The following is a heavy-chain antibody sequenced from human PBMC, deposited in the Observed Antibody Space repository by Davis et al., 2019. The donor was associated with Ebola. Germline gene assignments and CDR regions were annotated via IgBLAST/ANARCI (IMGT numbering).Heavy chain of an antibody. CDR3: TKGSSGTDY. D-gene: IGHD3-22*01. CDR2: IRSKANSYAT. J-gene: IGHJ4*02. V-gene: IGHV3-73*01. CDR1: GFTFSGSA. Sequence: GESLKISCAASGFTFSGSAMHWVRQASGKGLEWVGRIRSKANSYATAYAASVKGRFTISRDDSKNTAYLQMNSLKTEDTAAYYCTKGSSGTDYWGQGTLVTVSS.